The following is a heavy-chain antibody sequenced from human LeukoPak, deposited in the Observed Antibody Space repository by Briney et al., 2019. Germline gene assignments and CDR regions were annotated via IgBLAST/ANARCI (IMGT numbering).Heavy chain of an antibody. CDR2: INWNGGST. J-gene: IGHJ6*03. CDR1: GFTFDDYG. CDR3: ARARAYYYYYYMDV. Sequence: GGSLRLSCAASGFTFDDYGMSWVRQAPGKGLEWVSGINWNGGSTGYADSVKGRFTISRDNAKNSLYLQMNSLRAEDTALYYCARARAYYYYYYMDVWDKGTTVTVSS. V-gene: IGHV3-20*04.